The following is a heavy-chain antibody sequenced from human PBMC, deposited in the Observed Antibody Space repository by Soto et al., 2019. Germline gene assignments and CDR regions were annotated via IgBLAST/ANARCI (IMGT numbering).Heavy chain of an antibody. CDR2: INPNSGGT. CDR3: ARDLTGDPNY. CDR1: GYTFTGSS. J-gene: IGHJ4*02. Sequence: QVQLVQSGAEVKKPGASVNVSCEASGYTFTGSSIHWVRQAPGQGLEWMGYINPNSGGTIFAQKFQGRVPLTRDPSISAAYMELSRVASDDTAVYYCARDLTGDPNYWGKGTLVTVSS. V-gene: IGHV1-2*02. D-gene: IGHD7-27*01.